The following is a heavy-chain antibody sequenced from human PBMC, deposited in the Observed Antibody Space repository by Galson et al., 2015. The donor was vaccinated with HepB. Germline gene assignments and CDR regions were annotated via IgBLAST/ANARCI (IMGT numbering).Heavy chain of an antibody. CDR1: GYTFTGYY. Sequence: SVKVSCKASGYTFTGYYIHWVRQAPGQRLEWMGWINPISGNTIYAPKFQGRVTMTRDTSISTAYMDLRSLTSDDTAVYYCARVPGLYFFDSWGQGTLVTVSS. V-gene: IGHV1-2*02. CDR2: INPISGNT. J-gene: IGHJ4*02. CDR3: ARVPGLYFFDS. D-gene: IGHD1-14*01.